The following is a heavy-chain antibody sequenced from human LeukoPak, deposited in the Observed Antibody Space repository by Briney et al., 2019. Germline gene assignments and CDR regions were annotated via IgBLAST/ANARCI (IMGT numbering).Heavy chain of an antibody. CDR3: AREGLPYSRDY. J-gene: IGHJ4*02. CDR1: GFTFSTYW. D-gene: IGHD4-11*01. Sequence: GGSLRLSCSTSGFTFSTYWMSWVRQTPEKGLEWVANIKGDGSVINYAESVNGRFTISRDNAKNSLSLQMNGLTDDDTGLYYCAREGLPYSRDYWGQGTPVTVSS. V-gene: IGHV3-7*01. CDR2: IKGDGSVI.